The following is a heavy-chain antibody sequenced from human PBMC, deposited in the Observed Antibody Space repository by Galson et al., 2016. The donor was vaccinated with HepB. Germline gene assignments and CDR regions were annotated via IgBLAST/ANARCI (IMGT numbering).Heavy chain of an antibody. CDR1: GASISSYS. V-gene: IGHV4-59*01. Sequence: ETLSLTCTVSGASISSYSWTWIRQPPGKGLEWIGYINYIGGTDYNPSLKSRVTISEDTSTNQFSRKLSSVTAAEPAVYYCARVCGRMLYYFDFWGQGTLVTVYS. CDR3: ARVCGRMLYYFDF. CDR2: INYIGGT. D-gene: IGHD2-21*01. J-gene: IGHJ4*02.